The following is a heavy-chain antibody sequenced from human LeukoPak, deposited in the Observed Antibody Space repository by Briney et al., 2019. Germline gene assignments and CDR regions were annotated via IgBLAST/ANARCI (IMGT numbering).Heavy chain of an antibody. CDR2: IIPIFGTA. V-gene: IGHV1-69*01. CDR1: GGTFSSYA. D-gene: IGHD6-13*01. J-gene: IGHJ5*02. Sequence: SVKVSCKASGGTFSSYAISWVRQAPGQGLEWMGGIIPIFGTANYAQKFQGRVTITADESTSTAYMELSSLRFEDTAVYYCASNPGIAAAGSVYNWFDPWGQGTLVTVSS. CDR3: ASNPGIAAAGSVYNWFDP.